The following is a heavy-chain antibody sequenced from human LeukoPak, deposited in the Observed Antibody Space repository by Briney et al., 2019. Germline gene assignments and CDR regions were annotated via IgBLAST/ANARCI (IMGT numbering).Heavy chain of an antibody. CDR3: AKDGYSSGWYYYYYMDV. J-gene: IGHJ6*03. CDR2: ISGSGGST. CDR1: GFTFSSYA. D-gene: IGHD6-19*01. V-gene: IGHV3-23*01. Sequence: GGSLRLSCAASGFTFSSYAMSWVRQAPGKGLDWVSAISGSGGSTYYADSVKGRFTISRDNSKNTLYLQMNSLRAEDTAVYYCAKDGYSSGWYYYYYMDVWGKGTTVTVSS.